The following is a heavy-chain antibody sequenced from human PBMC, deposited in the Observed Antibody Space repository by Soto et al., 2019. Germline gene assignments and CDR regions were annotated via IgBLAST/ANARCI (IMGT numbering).Heavy chain of an antibody. Sequence: GESLKISCKGSGYSFTSYWIGWVRQMPGKGLEWMGIIYPGDSDTRYSPSFQGQVTISADKSISTAYLQWSSLKASDTAMYYCARHAMTTETHYYYYGMDVWGQGTTVTVSS. CDR1: GYSFTSYW. CDR2: IYPGDSDT. D-gene: IGHD4-4*01. V-gene: IGHV5-51*01. CDR3: ARHAMTTETHYYYYGMDV. J-gene: IGHJ6*02.